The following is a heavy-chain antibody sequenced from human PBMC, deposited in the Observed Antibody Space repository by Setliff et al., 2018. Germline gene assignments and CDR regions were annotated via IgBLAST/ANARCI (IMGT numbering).Heavy chain of an antibody. CDR3: ARTCSGSGCYAGLES. D-gene: IGHD2-15*01. CDR1: GGSISDNGYF. Sequence: LSLTCTVPGGSISDNGYFWGWVRQPPGKGLEWVAVIWDDGGNKYHADSVKGRFTISRDNSKNTLYLQMNSLRPEDTAVYYCARTCSGSGCYAGLESWGQGTPVTVSS. V-gene: IGHV3-33*08. CDR2: IWDDGGNK. J-gene: IGHJ4*02.